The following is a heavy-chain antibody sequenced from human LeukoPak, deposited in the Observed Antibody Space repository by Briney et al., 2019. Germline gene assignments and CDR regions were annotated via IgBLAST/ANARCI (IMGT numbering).Heavy chain of an antibody. V-gene: IGHV3-20*04. J-gene: IGHJ4*02. CDR3: ARWELSGRVMERLSWIDH. CDR1: GFTFDDFG. CDR2: INWNGGGK. D-gene: IGHD3-16*02. Sequence: GGSLRLSCAASGFTFDDFGMTWVRQAPGKGLEGVSGINWNGGGKGYADSVKGRFTISRDNAKKILYLQMNSLRVEDTAVYYCARWELSGRVMERLSWIDHWGQGALVTVSS.